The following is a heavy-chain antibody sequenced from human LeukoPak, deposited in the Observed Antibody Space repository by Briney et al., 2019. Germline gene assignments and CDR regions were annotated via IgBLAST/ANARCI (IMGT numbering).Heavy chain of an antibody. CDR3: ARGAAIGYFQH. V-gene: IGHV4-34*01. CDR1: GGSFSGYY. J-gene: IGHJ1*01. Sequence: SETLSLTRAVYGGSFSGYYWSWIRQPPGKGLEWIGEINHSGSTNYNPSLKSRVTISVDTSKNQFSLKLSSVTAADTAVYYWARGAAIGYFQHWGQGTLVTVSS. D-gene: IGHD2-21*01. CDR2: INHSGST.